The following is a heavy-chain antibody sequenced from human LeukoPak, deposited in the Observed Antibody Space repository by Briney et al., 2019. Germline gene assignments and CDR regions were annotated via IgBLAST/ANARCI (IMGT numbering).Heavy chain of an antibody. V-gene: IGHV4-59*01. CDR1: GGSISDYY. CDR2: IYYSGRT. D-gene: IGHD3-3*01. CDR3: ARDRPLDDSWSGYYDNGMDV. Sequence: SETLSLTCTVSGGSISDYYWNWMRQPPGKGLEWIGYIYYSGRTNYNPSLKSRVTISVDTSKNQLSLKMTSVTAADTAVYYCARDRPLDDSWSGYYDNGMDVWGQGTTVTVSS. J-gene: IGHJ6*01.